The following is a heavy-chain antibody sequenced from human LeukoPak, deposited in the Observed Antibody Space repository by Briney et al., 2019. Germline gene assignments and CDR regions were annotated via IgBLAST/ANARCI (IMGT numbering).Heavy chain of an antibody. V-gene: IGHV1-46*01. CDR2: INPSGGST. CDR1: GYSFTSYY. J-gene: IGHJ6*03. CDR3: AKDIGRVDTASTYMDV. D-gene: IGHD5-18*01. Sequence: ASVKVSCKASGYSFTSYYMHWVRQAPGQGLEWMGIINPSGGSTSYTQKFQGRVIMTRDTSTSTVYMELTSLRSEDTALYYCAKDIGRVDTASTYMDVWGKGTTVTISS.